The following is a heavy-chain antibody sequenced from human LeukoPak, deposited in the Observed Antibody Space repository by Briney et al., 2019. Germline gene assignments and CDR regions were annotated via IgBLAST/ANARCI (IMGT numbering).Heavy chain of an antibody. CDR3: ARANTVTTLYYYGMDV. CDR1: GGTFSSYA. Sequence: ASVKVSCKASGGTFSSYAISWVRQAPGQGLEWMGGIIPIFGTANYAQKFQGRVTITADESTSTAYMELSSLRSEDTAVYYCARANTVTTLYYYGMDVWGQGTTVTVSS. D-gene: IGHD4-17*01. J-gene: IGHJ6*02. V-gene: IGHV1-69*13. CDR2: IIPIFGTA.